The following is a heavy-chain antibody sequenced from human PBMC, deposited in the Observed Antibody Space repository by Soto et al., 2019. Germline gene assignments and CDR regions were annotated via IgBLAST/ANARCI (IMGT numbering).Heavy chain of an antibody. CDR3: AREERDGYNFDY. D-gene: IGHD5-12*01. V-gene: IGHV4-34*01. J-gene: IGHJ4*02. CDR1: GVSFSGYY. Sequence: PSETLSLTCAVYGVSFSGYYWSWIRQPPGKGLEWIGEINHSGSTNYNPSLKSRVTISVDTSKNQFSLKLSSVTAADTAVYYCAREERDGYNFDYWGQGTLVTVSS. CDR2: INHSGST.